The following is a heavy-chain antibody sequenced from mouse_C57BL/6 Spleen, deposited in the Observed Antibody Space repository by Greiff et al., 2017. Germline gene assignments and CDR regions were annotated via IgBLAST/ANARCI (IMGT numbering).Heavy chain of an antibody. CDR2: ICPGDGDT. J-gene: IGHJ4*01. Sequence: QVHVMQSGHELVKPGASVKISCKASGYAFSSSWMYWVKQRPGMGLEWIGRICPGDGDTNYHGKFKGKATLTADKTSSTTYMQLSSLTSEDSAVYFCARELGSSLDYWGQGASGTVCS. CDR3: ARELGSSLDY. V-gene: IGHV1-82*01. CDR1: GYAFSSSW. D-gene: IGHD1-3*01.